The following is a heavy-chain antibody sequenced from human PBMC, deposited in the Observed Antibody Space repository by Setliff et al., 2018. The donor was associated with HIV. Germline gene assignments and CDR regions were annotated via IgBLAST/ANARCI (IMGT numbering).Heavy chain of an antibody. CDR2: IIPLFGTA. CDR1: GGTFSGHA. J-gene: IGHJ6*03. CDR3: ARGEKRFLEWLPLDYYYYYYMDV. D-gene: IGHD3-3*01. V-gene: IGHV1-69*13. Sequence: GASVKVSCKAAGGTFSGHAINWVRQAPGQGVEWMGEIIPLFGTAHYAQRFQGRVTITADHSTSTAYMELSRLKSADTAVYYCARGEKRFLEWLPLDYYYYYYMDVWGKGITVTVSS.